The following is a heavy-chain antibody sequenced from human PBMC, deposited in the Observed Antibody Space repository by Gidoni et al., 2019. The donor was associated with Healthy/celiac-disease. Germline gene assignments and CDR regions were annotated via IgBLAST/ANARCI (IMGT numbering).Heavy chain of an antibody. CDR3: ARGRSDSSGYYYDY. CDR1: GGSISSGGYY. Sequence: QVQLPASGPGLVKPSQTLSLTCTVPGGSISSGGYYWSWIRQNPGKGLEWIGYIYYRGSTYYNTSLKSRVTISVDTSKNQFSLKLSYVNAADTAVYYCARGRSDSSGYYYDYWGQGTLVTVSA. D-gene: IGHD3-22*01. V-gene: IGHV4-31*03. J-gene: IGHJ4*02. CDR2: IYYRGST.